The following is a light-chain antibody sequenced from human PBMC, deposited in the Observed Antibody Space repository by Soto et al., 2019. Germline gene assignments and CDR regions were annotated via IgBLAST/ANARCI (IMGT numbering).Light chain of an antibody. J-gene: IGKJ1*01. CDR2: DTS. Sequence: EIVLTQSPGTLSLSPGERATLSCRASQSVRDRYLAWYQQKPGQAPSLLIYDTSTRATGVPDRFSGRGSGTDFAITISRVGSEDFAIYFCQQYGSSPGTFGQGTKVEI. CDR1: QSVRDRY. CDR3: QQYGSSPGT. V-gene: IGKV3-20*01.